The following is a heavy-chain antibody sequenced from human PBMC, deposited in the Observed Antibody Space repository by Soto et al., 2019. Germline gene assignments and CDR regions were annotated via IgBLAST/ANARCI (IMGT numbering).Heavy chain of an antibody. CDR3: AKLGMEAY. V-gene: IGHV3-30*18. D-gene: IGHD1-1*01. CDR2: ISYDGSNK. Sequence: QVQLVESGGGVVQPGRSLRLSCAASGFTFSSYGMHWVRQAPGKGLEWVAVISYDGSNKYYADCVKGRFTISRDNSKNTLYLQMNSLRAEDTAVYYCAKLGMEAYWGQGTLVTVSS. CDR1: GFTFSSYG. J-gene: IGHJ4*02.